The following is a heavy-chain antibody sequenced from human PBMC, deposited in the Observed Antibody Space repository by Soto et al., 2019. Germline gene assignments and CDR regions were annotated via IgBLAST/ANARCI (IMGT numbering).Heavy chain of an antibody. CDR3: TTDLLGSSSWYSWAFGP. CDR1: GFTFSNAW. CDR2: IKNKADGGTT. J-gene: IGHJ5*02. V-gene: IGHV3-15*01. Sequence: GGSLRLSFAASGFTFSNAWVRWVRQSPGKGLEWVGRIKNKADGGTTDYAAPVKGRFTISRDDSKNTLYLQMNSLKTEDTAVYYCTTDLLGSSSWYSWAFGPWGQGTLVTVSS. D-gene: IGHD6-13*01.